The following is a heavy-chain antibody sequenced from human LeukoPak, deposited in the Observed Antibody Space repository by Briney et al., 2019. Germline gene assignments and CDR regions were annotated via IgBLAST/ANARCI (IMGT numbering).Heavy chain of an antibody. CDR2: INHSGST. D-gene: IGHD3-3*01. J-gene: IGHJ3*02. CDR1: GGSFSGYY. V-gene: IGHV4-34*01. CDR3: ARMVNYDFWSGYYPPRDAFDI. Sequence: SETLSLTCAVYGGSFSGYYWSWIRQPPGKGLEWIGEINHSGSTNYNPSLKSRVTISVDTSKNQFSLKLSSVTAADTAVYYCARMVNYDFWSGYYPPRDAFDIWGQGTMVTASS.